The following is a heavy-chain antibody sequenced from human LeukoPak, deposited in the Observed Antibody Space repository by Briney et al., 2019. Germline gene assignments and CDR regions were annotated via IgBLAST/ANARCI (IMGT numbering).Heavy chain of an antibody. Sequence: PGGSLRLSCAASGFTFSSYWMSWVRQAPGKGLEWVAFIQHDGSNEMCADSVKGRFTISRDNAQNSLYLQMNSLRAEDTAVYYCARDRRHSHSGFDYWGQGTLVTVSS. CDR2: IQHDGSNE. J-gene: IGHJ4*02. V-gene: IGHV3-7*01. CDR1: GFTFSSYW. D-gene: IGHD5-18*01. CDR3: ARDRRHSHSGFDY.